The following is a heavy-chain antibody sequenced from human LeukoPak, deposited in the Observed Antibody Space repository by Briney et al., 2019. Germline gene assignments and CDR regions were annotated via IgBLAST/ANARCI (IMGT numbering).Heavy chain of an antibody. V-gene: IGHV3-23*01. Sequence: GGSLRLSCAASGFTFSSYAMSWVRQAPGKGLEWVSAISGSGGSTYYADSVKGRFTISRDNSKNTLYLQMNSLRAEDTAVYYCAKDSYISTSWVWGSFDYWGQGTLVTVSS. CDR1: GFTFSSYA. J-gene: IGHJ4*02. D-gene: IGHD2-2*01. CDR2: ISGSGGST. CDR3: AKDSYISTSWVWGSFDY.